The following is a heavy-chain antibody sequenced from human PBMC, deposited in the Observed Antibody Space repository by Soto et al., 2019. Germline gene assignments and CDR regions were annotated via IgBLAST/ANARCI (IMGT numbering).Heavy chain of an antibody. CDR3: ARDSSNYDLWSGYYIDV. CDR2: IRSSSSYR. V-gene: IGHV3-21*01. CDR1: GFTFSCYR. Sequence: EVQLVESGGGLVKPGGSLRLSCAASGFTFSCYRRNWVRPAPGKGLEWVSFIRSSSSYRYYADSVKGRFTISRDNAKNSLYLQMNSRRADDTAVYDCARDSSNYDLWSGYYIDVWGKGTAVTVSS. D-gene: IGHD3-3*01. J-gene: IGHJ6*03.